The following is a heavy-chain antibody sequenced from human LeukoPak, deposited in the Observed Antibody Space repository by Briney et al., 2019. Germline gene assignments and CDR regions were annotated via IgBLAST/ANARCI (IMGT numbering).Heavy chain of an antibody. Sequence: SVKVSCKASGCTFSSYAISWVRQAPGPGLEWMGGIIPIFGTANYAQKFQGRVTITADKSTSTAYMELSSLRSEVTAVYYCARDDGSGYYYDYWGQGTLVTVSS. CDR1: GCTFSSYA. J-gene: IGHJ4*02. V-gene: IGHV1-69*06. D-gene: IGHD3-22*01. CDR2: IIPIFGTA. CDR3: ARDDGSGYYYDY.